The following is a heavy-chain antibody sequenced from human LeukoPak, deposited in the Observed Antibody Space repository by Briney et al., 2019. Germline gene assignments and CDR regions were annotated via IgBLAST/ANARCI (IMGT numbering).Heavy chain of an antibody. CDR2: IFGSSGSP. CDR3: GKTTVGYSSGQKPAWPVDY. V-gene: IGHV3-23*01. CDR1: GFTFGSHA. Sequence: GGSLRLSCEASGFTFGSHAMYWVRQTPGKGLEWVAGIFGSSGSPHYADPVKGRFTISRDNSRNTVYLQINSLRAEDTAVYYCGKTTVGYSSGQKPAWPVDYWGQGTLVAVSS. J-gene: IGHJ4*02. D-gene: IGHD5-18*01.